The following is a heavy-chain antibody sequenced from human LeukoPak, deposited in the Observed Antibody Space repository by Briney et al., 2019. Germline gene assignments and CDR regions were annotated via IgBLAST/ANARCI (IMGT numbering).Heavy chain of an antibody. J-gene: IGHJ4*02. CDR3: ARIGGWLFDY. D-gene: IGHD6-19*01. V-gene: IGHV4-59*08. CDR2: FSYSGTT. Sequence: SETLSLTCTVSGGSISSYYWSWIRQPPGKGLEWIGYFSYSGTTEYNPSLKSRVTISVDTSKNQLSLKLSSVTAADTAVYYCARIGGWLFDYWGQGILVTVSS. CDR1: GGSISSYY.